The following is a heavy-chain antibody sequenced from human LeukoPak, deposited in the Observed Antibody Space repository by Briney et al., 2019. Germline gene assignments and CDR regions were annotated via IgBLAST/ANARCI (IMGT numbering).Heavy chain of an antibody. CDR2: IRSKAYGGTT. Sequence: GRSLRLSCTASGFTFGDYAMSWVRQAPGKGLEWVGFIRSKAYGGTTEYAASVKGRFTISRDDSKSIAYLQMNSLKTEDTAVYYCTSWWELDYYYYYMDVWGKGTTVTVSS. J-gene: IGHJ6*03. CDR1: GFTFGDYA. D-gene: IGHD1-26*01. CDR3: TSWWELDYYYYYMDV. V-gene: IGHV3-49*04.